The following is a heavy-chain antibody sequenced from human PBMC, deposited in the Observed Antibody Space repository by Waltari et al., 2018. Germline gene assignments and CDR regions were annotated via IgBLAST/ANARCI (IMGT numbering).Heavy chain of an antibody. V-gene: IGHV4-38-2*02. D-gene: IGHD2-15*01. CDR2: VHQSGCT. CDR1: GYSISSGYY. J-gene: IGHJ6*03. Sequence: QVQLQESGPGLVKPSETLSLTCAVSGYSISSGYYWVWIRQPPGKGLEWIGSVHQSGCTDYNPSVLSRVTISVDTSKNQFSLKLSSVTAADTAVHYCAREVRCSGGSCESHYMDVWGKGTTVTVSS. CDR3: AREVRCSGGSCESHYMDV.